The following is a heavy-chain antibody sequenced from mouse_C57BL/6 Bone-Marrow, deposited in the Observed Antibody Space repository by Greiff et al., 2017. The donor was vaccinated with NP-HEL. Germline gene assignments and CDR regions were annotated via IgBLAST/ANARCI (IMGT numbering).Heavy chain of an antibody. CDR2: IYPRSGNT. D-gene: IGHD1-2*01. CDR3: ASVPHYYGHYFDY. V-gene: IGHV1-81*01. J-gene: IGHJ2*01. CDR1: GYTFTSYG. Sequence: VQRVESGAELARPGASVKLSCKASGYTFTSYGISWVKQRTGQGLEWIGEIYPRSGNTYYNEKFKGKATLTADKSSSTAYMELRSLTSEDSAVYFCASVPHYYGHYFDYWGQGTTLTVSS.